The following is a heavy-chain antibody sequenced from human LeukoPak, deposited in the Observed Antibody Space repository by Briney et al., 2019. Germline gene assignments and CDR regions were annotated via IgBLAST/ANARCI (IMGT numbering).Heavy chain of an antibody. D-gene: IGHD6-6*01. CDR3: ARHPDLEYSSSNYFDY. Sequence: GESLKISCKGSGYSFTNYWIGWVRQMPGKGLEWMGIIYPGDSDTRYSPSFQGQVTISADKSISTAYLQWSSLKASDTAMYYCARHPDLEYSSSNYFDYWGQGTLVTVSS. CDR2: IYPGDSDT. J-gene: IGHJ4*02. CDR1: GYSFTNYW. V-gene: IGHV5-51*01.